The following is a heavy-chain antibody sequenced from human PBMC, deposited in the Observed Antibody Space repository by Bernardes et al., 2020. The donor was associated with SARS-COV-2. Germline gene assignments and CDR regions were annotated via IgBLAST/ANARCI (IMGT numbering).Heavy chain of an antibody. CDR2: IYSGGGT. CDR1: GLTVSTNY. J-gene: IGHJ6*02. CDR3: ARDRRSHHDSGTYWIRHGMDV. V-gene: IGHV3-66*01. Sequence: GGSLRLSCTASGLTVSTNYMCWVRQAPGKGLEWVSVIYSGGGTYYADSARGRFTISRDNSKNTLYLQMNSLRVEDTAVYYCARDRRSHHDSGTYWIRHGMDVWGQGTTVTVSS. D-gene: IGHD3-10*01.